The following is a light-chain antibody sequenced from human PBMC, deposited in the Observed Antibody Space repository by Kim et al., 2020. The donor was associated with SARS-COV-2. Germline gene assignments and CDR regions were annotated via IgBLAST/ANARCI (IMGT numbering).Light chain of an antibody. CDR2: DAS. CDR3: QQRESWPLT. CDR1: RSVPTN. J-gene: IGKJ4*01. V-gene: IGKV3-11*01. Sequence: LSPAERASISCRASRSVPTNLAWYHQKPGQPPRLLTYDASNRATGIPARFSGSGSGTEFTLTISSLEPEDFAVYYCQQRESWPLTFGGGTKVDIK.